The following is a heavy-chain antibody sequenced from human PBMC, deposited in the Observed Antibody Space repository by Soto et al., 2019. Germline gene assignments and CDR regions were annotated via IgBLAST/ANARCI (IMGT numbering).Heavy chain of an antibody. D-gene: IGHD2-8*01. CDR2: ITGSSATI. CDR3: ARDNGMAGSFDP. Sequence: EMQLVESGGGLVRPGESLRLSCAASGFTFSAYSMNWVRQAPGQGLEWISYITGSSATIYYADSVKGRFTISRDNAKNSLDLPMNSLRDEDTAIYFCARDNGMAGSFDPWGQGTLVTVSS. CDR1: GFTFSAYS. J-gene: IGHJ5*02. V-gene: IGHV3-48*02.